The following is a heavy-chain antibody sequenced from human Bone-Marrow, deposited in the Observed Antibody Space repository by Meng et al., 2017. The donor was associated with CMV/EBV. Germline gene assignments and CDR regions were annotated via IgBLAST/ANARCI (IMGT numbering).Heavy chain of an antibody. D-gene: IGHD3-3*01. V-gene: IGHV4-39*07. CDR2: IYYSGST. J-gene: IGHJ6*02. CDR3: ATGQGRSFWSGYWDV. Sequence: SLTCTVSGGSISSSSYYWGWIRQPPGKGLEWIGSIYYSGSTYYNPSLKSRVTISVDTSKNQFSLKLSSVTAADTAVYYGATGQGRSFWSGYWDVWGQGTTVTVSS. CDR1: GGSISSSSYY.